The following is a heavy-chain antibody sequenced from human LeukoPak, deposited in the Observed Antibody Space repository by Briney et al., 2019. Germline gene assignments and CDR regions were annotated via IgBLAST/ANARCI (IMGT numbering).Heavy chain of an antibody. Sequence: GEPLKISCKVSGYTFSSYWIGWVRQMPGEGLEWMGIIYPGDSDTRYSPSFQGQVTISADTTISTAYLQWTSLKASDTAMHYCARSTGGTGPADYWGQGTLVTVSS. CDR1: GYTFSSYW. J-gene: IGHJ4*02. D-gene: IGHD2-8*02. CDR2: IYPGDSDT. V-gene: IGHV5-51*01. CDR3: ARSTGGTGPADY.